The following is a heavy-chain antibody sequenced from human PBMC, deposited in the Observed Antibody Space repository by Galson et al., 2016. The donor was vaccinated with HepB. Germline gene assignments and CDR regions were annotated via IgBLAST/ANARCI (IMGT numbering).Heavy chain of an antibody. V-gene: IGHV3-66*02. Sequence: SLRLSCAASGFSVSSNYMTWVRQAPGKGLEWVSVIYSGGNTYYADSVKGRFTIPRDNSKNTLYPQMNSLRAEDTAVYYCARQYGMDVWGKGTTVTVSS. CDR1: GFSVSSNY. CDR2: IYSGGNT. CDR3: ARQYGMDV. J-gene: IGHJ6*04.